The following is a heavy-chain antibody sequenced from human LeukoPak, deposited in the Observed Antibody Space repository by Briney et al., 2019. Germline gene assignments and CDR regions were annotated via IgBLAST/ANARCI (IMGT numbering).Heavy chain of an antibody. CDR1: YGSFSGYY. Sequence: SETLSLTCTVFYGSFSGYYWSWIRQPPGRGLEWIGEINHSGNTNYNPSLKSRITISADTSKDQFTLKLSSVTAADTALYYCARHGLVAARHAFDIWGQGTMVTVSS. CDR2: INHSGNT. CDR3: ARHGLVAARHAFDI. V-gene: IGHV4-34*01. J-gene: IGHJ3*02. D-gene: IGHD6-6*01.